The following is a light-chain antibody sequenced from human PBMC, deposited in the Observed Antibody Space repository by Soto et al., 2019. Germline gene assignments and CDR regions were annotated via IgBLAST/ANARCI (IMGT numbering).Light chain of an antibody. V-gene: IGKV3-20*01. CDR3: QQYGSSSRT. J-gene: IGKJ1*01. Sequence: EIVLTQSPGTLSLSPGERATLSCRARQSVSSYLAWYQQKPGQAPRLLIYGASSRATGIPDRFSGSGSATDFTLTISRLEPEDFAVYYCQQYGSSSRTFGQGTKVEIK. CDR1: QSVSSY. CDR2: GAS.